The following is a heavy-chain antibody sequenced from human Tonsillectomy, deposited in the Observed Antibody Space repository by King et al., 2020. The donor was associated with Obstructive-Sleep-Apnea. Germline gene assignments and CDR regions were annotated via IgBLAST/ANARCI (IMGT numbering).Heavy chain of an antibody. CDR3: AREGYCSGGSCYSHSGHYYYGMDV. Sequence: VQLVESGGGLVKPGGSLRLSCAASGFTFSDYYMSWIRQAPGKGLEWVSYISSSGSTIYYADSVKGRFTISRDNAKNSLYLQMNSLRAEDTAVYYCAREGYCSGGSCYSHSGHYYYGMDVWGQGTTVTVSS. D-gene: IGHD2-15*01. J-gene: IGHJ6*02. CDR1: GFTFSDYY. CDR2: ISSSGSTI. V-gene: IGHV3-11*01.